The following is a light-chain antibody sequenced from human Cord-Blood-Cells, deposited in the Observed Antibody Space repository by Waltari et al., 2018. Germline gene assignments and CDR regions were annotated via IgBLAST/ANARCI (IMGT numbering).Light chain of an antibody. CDR3: MQALQTPYT. Sequence: DIVMTQSPLSLPVTPGEPASISCRSSQSLLHSNGYNYLDWYLQKAGQSPQLLIYLGSNRASGVPDRFSGSGSGTDFTLKISRGEAEDVGVYYCMQALQTPYTFGQGTKLEIK. J-gene: IGKJ2*01. V-gene: IGKV2-28*01. CDR1: QSLLHSNGYNY. CDR2: LGS.